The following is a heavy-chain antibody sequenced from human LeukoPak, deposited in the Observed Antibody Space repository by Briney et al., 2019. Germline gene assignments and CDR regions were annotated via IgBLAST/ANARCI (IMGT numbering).Heavy chain of an antibody. CDR1: GGSISSGGFC. Sequence: PSETLTLTCAVSGGSISSGGFCWSRIRQPKGKGLDGIGYIYHSGSTYYNPSLKSRVTISVDRSNNQFSLKLSSVTAADTAVYYCARGEGSENWFDPWGQETLVTVSS. CDR3: ARGEGSENWFDP. J-gene: IGHJ5*02. D-gene: IGHD1-14*01. CDR2: IYHSGST. V-gene: IGHV4-30-2*01.